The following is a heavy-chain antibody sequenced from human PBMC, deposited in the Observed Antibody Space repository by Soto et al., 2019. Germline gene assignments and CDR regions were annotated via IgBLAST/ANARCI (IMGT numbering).Heavy chain of an antibody. J-gene: IGHJ6*02. CDR3: ARAEGSFPGYYGMEV. CDR2: IYSGGST. V-gene: IGHV3-53*04. Sequence: EVQLVESGGGLVQPGGSLRLSCAASGFTVSSNYMSWVRQAPGKGLEWVSVIYSGGSTYYADSVKGRFTISRHNSKNTLYLQMNSLRAEDTAVYYCARAEGSFPGYYGMEVWGQGTTVTVSS. CDR1: GFTVSSNY.